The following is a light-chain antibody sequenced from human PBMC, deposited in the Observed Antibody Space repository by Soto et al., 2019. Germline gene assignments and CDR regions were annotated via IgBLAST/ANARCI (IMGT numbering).Light chain of an antibody. CDR3: QQYNSYSWT. V-gene: IGKV1-5*01. Sequence: DIQMTQSTSTLSASVGDRVTITCRASQSISSWLAWYQQKPGKAPKLLIYDASSLESGVPSRFSGSGSGTEFTLTISSLQPDDCATYYCQQYNSYSWTFGQGTKVDIK. CDR2: DAS. CDR1: QSISSW. J-gene: IGKJ1*01.